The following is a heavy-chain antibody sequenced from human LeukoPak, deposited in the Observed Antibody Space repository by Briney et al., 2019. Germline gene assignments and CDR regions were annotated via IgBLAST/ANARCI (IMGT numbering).Heavy chain of an antibody. CDR2: IKQDGSEK. CDR3: ARDGWDDYGGNDFDY. CDR1: GFTFSSYW. J-gene: IGHJ4*02. D-gene: IGHD4-23*01. V-gene: IGHV3-7*01. Sequence: PGGSLRLSCAASGFTFSSYWMSWDRQAPGKGLEWVANIKQDGSEKYYVDSVKGRFTISRDNAKNSLYLQMNSLRAEDTAVYYCARDGWDDYGGNDFDYWGQGTLVTVSS.